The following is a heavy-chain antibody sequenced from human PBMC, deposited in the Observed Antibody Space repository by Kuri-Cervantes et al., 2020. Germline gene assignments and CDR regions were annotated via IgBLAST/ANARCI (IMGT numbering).Heavy chain of an antibody. J-gene: IGHJ4*02. CDR2: ISWNGGSI. D-gene: IGHD4-23*01. CDR3: ASGGNSHFDY. CDR1: GFTFDDYA. Sequence: SLKISCAASGFTFDDYAIHWVRQAPGKGLEWVSGISWNGGSIGYADSVKGRFTISRDNSKNTLYLQMNSLRAEDTAVYYCASGGNSHFDYWGQGTRVTVSS. V-gene: IGHV3-9*01.